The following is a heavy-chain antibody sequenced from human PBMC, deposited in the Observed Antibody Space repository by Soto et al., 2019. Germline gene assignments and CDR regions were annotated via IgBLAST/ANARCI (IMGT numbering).Heavy chain of an antibody. V-gene: IGHV3-23*01. D-gene: IGHD6-13*01. J-gene: IGHJ4*02. CDR3: AKGCSVGAVRAAGTRFDY. CDR2: ISGSGGST. CDR1: GFTFSSYA. Sequence: PGGSLRLSCAASGFTFSSYAMSWVRQAPGKGLEWVSAISGSGGSTYYADSVKGRFTISRDNSKNTLYLQMNSLRAEDTAVYYCAKGCSVGAVRAAGTRFDYWGQGTLVTVSS.